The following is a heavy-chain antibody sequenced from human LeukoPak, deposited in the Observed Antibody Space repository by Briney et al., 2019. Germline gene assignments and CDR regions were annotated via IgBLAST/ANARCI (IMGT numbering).Heavy chain of an antibody. D-gene: IGHD5-12*01. J-gene: IGHJ4*02. CDR3: AKARGHPWPSYYFDY. CDR1: GFTFSSYA. V-gene: IGHV3-23*01. CDR2: IGGSGVT. Sequence: PGGSLRLSCAASGFTFSSYAMNWVRQAPGKGLEWVSGIGGSGVTYYADSVKGRFTMSRDNSQNTLFLQMNSLRVEDTAVYYCAKARGHPWPSYYFDYWGQGTLVTVSS.